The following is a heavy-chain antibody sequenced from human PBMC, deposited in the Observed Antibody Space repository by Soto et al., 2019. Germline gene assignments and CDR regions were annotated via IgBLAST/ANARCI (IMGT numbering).Heavy chain of an antibody. V-gene: IGHV5-51*01. D-gene: IGHD2-2*01. CDR2: IFPGDSKA. CDR3: ARGIGYQLLVGYDP. Sequence: SGESLKISCQGSEYSFRDHWIGWVRQKPGKGLEWMGIIFPGDSKARYSPSFQGQVTFSVDKSIRTAYLQWSSLKASDSAMYFCARGIGYQLLVGYDPWGQGTLVTVSS. J-gene: IGHJ5*02. CDR1: EYSFRDHW.